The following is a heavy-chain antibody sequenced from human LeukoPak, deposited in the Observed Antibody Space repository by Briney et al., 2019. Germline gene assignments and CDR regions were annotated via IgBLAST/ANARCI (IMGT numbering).Heavy chain of an antibody. CDR2: INHSGST. J-gene: IGHJ4*02. Sequence: SETLSLTCAAYGGSFSGYYWSWIRQPPGKGLEWIGEINHSGSTNYNPSLKSRVTISVDTSKNQFSLKLSSVTAADTAVYYCARSSSWGPIGFDYWGQGTLVAVSS. CDR1: GGSFSGYY. D-gene: IGHD1-26*01. CDR3: ARSSSWGPIGFDY. V-gene: IGHV4-34*01.